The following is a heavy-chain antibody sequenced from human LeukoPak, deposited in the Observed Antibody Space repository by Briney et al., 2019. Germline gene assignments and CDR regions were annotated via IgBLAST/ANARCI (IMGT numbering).Heavy chain of an antibody. CDR3: ARDLRSYDSNGYYPY. J-gene: IGHJ4*02. Sequence: ASVKVSCKASGYTFANYYMHWVRQAPGQGLEWMGIINPSGGSTSYAQKFQGRVTMTRDMSTSTVYMQLSSLRSEDTAVYYCARDLRSYDSNGYYPYWGQGTLVIVSS. CDR2: INPSGGST. D-gene: IGHD3-22*01. CDR1: GYTFANYY. V-gene: IGHV1-46*01.